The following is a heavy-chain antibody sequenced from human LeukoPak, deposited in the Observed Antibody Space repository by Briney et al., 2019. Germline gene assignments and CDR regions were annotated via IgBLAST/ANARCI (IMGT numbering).Heavy chain of an antibody. CDR1: GGSISDYH. CDR3: ARGAGGHRFDP. D-gene: IGHD3-10*01. V-gene: IGHV4-59*01. Sequence: PSETLSLTCTVSGGSISDYHWTWIRQPPGKALEYIGYIYNRGTTYYNPPLKSRVTISADTSKKQFSLKLTSLTAADTAVYYCARGAGGHRFDPWGQGTLVTVSS. J-gene: IGHJ5*02. CDR2: IYNRGTT.